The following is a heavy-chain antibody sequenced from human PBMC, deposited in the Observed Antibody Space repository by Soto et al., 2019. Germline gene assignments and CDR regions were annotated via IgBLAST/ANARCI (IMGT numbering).Heavy chain of an antibody. CDR3: TRGVVGGYDAFDF. D-gene: IGHD6-19*01. CDR2: TYYRSKWFH. V-gene: IGHV6-1*01. J-gene: IGHJ3*01. Sequence: SQTLSLTCAISGDSVSRKSAAWNWIRQSPSRGLEWLGRTYYRSKWFHDYAISVKSRITINPDTSKNQFSLQLDSVTPEDTVLYYCTRGVVGGYDAFDFWGQGTMVTVSS. CDR1: GDSVSRKSAA.